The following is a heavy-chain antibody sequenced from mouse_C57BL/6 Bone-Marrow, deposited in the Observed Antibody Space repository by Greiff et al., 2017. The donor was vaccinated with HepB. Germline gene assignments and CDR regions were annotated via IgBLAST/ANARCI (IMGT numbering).Heavy chain of an antibody. D-gene: IGHD1-1*01. CDR2: ISDGGSYT. J-gene: IGHJ1*03. Sequence: DVHLVESGGGLVKPGGSLKLSCAASGFTFSSYAMSWVRQTPEKRLEWVATISDGGSYTYYPDNVKGRFTISRDNAKNNLYLQMSHLKSEDTAMYYCARDADYYGSDYWYFDVWGTGTTVTVSS. CDR1: GFTFSSYA. V-gene: IGHV5-4*01. CDR3: ARDADYYGSDYWYFDV.